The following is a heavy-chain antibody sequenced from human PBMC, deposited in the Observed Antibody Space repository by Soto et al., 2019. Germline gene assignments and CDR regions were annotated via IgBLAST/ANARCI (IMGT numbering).Heavy chain of an antibody. V-gene: IGHV5-51*01. CDR3: ARGGVSTRTFDY. J-gene: IGHJ4*02. D-gene: IGHD3-3*01. CDR1: GYNFAGYW. CDR2: IYPSDSDT. Sequence: GESLKISCKGSGYNFAGYWIAWVRQMPGKGLELMGIIYPSDSDTRYRPSFQGQVTISADKSISSAYLQWSSLRASDTAMYYRARGGVSTRTFDYWGQGTPVTVSS.